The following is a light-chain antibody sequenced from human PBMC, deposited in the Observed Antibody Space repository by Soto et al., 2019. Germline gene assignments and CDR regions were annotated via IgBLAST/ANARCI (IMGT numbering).Light chain of an antibody. CDR2: KTS. CDR3: QQYNSNPLT. Sequence: DIQMTQSPSTLSASVGDRVTITCRASQSFSSWLAWYQQKPGKAPKLLIYKTSTLESGVPSRFSGSGSGTEFTLTISSLQPEDFATYYCQQYNSNPLTFGGGTKVEIK. CDR1: QSFSSW. V-gene: IGKV1-5*03. J-gene: IGKJ4*01.